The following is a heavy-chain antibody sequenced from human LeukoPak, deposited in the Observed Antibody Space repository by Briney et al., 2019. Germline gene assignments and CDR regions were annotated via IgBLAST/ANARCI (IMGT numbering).Heavy chain of an antibody. V-gene: IGHV3-30*02. D-gene: IGHD4/OR15-4a*01. Sequence: PGRSLTLSCAASGFTFGRLGMHWVRQAPGKGLEWVAFIRYDGSNKYYADSVKGRFTISRDNSKNTLYLQMNSLRAEDTAVYYCAKVLPFDYWGQGTLVTVSS. J-gene: IGHJ4*02. CDR2: IRYDGSNK. CDR3: AKVLPFDY. CDR1: GFTFGRLG.